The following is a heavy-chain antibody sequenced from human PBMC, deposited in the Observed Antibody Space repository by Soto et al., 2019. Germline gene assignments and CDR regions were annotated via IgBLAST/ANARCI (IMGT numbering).Heavy chain of an antibody. Sequence: PGGSLRLSCAASGFTFSSYGMHWVRQAPGKGLEWVAVISYDGSNKYYADSVKGRFTVSRDNSKNTLYLQMNSLRAEDTAVYYCAKGGQKRSVVATADLGLWGQGTLVTVSS. CDR1: GFTFSSYG. V-gene: IGHV3-30*18. CDR3: AKGGQKRSVVATADLGL. CDR2: ISYDGSNK. J-gene: IGHJ4*02. D-gene: IGHD5-12*01.